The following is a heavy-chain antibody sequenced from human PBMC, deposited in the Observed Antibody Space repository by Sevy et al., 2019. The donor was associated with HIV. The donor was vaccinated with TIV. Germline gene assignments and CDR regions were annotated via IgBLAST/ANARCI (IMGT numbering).Heavy chain of an antibody. V-gene: IGHV4-59*01. J-gene: IGHJ5*02. CDR3: ARAYLPLNLFDP. Sequence: SETLSLTCTVSGGSISSYYWSWIRQPPGKVLEWIGYIYYSGSTNYIPSLKSRVTISVDTSKNQFSLKLSSVTAADTAVYYCARAYLPLNLFDPWGQGTLVTVSS. CDR2: IYYSGST. CDR1: GGSISSYY.